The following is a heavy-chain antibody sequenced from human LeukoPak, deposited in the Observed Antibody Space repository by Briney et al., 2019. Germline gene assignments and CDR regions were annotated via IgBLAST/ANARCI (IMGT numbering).Heavy chain of an antibody. CDR2: INPSGGST. V-gene: IGHV1-46*01. CDR3: ARDLGTRNGSGRSGFDY. D-gene: IGHD3-10*01. CDR1: GYTFTSYY. J-gene: IGHJ4*02. Sequence: ASVKFSCKASGYTFTSYYMHWVRQAPGQGLEWMGIINPSGGSTSYAQKFQGRVTMTRDTSTSTVYMELSSLRSEDTAVYYCARDLGTRNGSGRSGFDYWGQGTLVTVSS.